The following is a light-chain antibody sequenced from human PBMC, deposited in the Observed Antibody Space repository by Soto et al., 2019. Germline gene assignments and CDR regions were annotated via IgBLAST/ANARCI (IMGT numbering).Light chain of an antibody. J-gene: IGKJ1*01. CDR1: QSIANS. Sequence: ELVLTQAPCTLSLSPGERASLACSASQSIANSLAWYQQKTGQAPRPLIFGASNRATGITDRFSGSGSGTDFPLTISRLEPEDCAVYHCQQYGGSPRTFGQGTQVERK. V-gene: IGKV3-20*01. CDR3: QQYGGSPRT. CDR2: GAS.